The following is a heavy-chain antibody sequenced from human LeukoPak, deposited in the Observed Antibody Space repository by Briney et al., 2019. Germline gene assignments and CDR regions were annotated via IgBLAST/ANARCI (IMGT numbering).Heavy chain of an antibody. CDR3: VRVAGNQYYYYYMDV. CDR2: INTNTGNP. V-gene: IGHV7-4-1*02. J-gene: IGHJ6*03. CDR1: GYTFTSYG. D-gene: IGHD2-15*01. Sequence: ASVKVSCKASGYTFTSYGISWVRQAPGQGLEWMGWINTNTGNPKYAQGFTGRFVFSLDTSVSTAYLQISSLKAEDTAVYYCVRVAGNQYYYYYMDVWGKGTTVTVSS.